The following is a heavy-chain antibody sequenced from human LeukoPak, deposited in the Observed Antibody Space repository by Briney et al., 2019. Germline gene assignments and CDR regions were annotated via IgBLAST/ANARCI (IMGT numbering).Heavy chain of an antibody. CDR2: IRYSGDT. CDR1: GGSINY. J-gene: IGHJ6*03. Sequence: SETLSLTCSVSGGSINYWTWMRQPPGKGLVWIGYIRYSGDTNYNPSLRSRVTISIDTSKNQFSLKLSSVTAADTAVYYCARLIRSGDYPYLYYYMDVWGKGTTVTVSS. V-gene: IGHV4-59*01. D-gene: IGHD6-19*01. CDR3: ARLIRSGDYPYLYYYMDV.